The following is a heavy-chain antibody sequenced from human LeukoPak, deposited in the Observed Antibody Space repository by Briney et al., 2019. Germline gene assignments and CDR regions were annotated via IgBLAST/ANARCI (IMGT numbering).Heavy chain of an antibody. J-gene: IGHJ5*02. V-gene: IGHV1-24*01. CDR2: FDPEDGET. Sequence: ASVKVSCKVSGYTLTELSMHWVRQAPGKGLEWMGGFDPEDGETIYAQKFQGRVTMTEDTSTDTAYMELSSLRSEDTAVYYCATAHQRPRGYSYGWYNWFDPWGQGTLVTVSS. D-gene: IGHD5-18*01. CDR3: ATAHQRPRGYSYGWYNWFDP. CDR1: GYTLTELS.